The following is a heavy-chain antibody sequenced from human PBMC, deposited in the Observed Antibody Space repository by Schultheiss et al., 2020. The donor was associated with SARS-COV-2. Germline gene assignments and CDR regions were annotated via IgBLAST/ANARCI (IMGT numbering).Heavy chain of an antibody. CDR1: GFTFDDYA. D-gene: IGHD3-22*01. CDR3: ARATTFNDYYDSSGYYYGAYYFDY. J-gene: IGHJ4*02. CDR2: IYSGGST. V-gene: IGHV3-53*01. Sequence: GGSLRLSCAASGFTFDDYAMHWVRQAPGKGLEWVSVIYSGGSTYYADSVKGRFTISRDNSKNTLYLQMNSLRAEDTAVYYCARATTFNDYYDSSGYYYGAYYFDYWGQGTLVTVSS.